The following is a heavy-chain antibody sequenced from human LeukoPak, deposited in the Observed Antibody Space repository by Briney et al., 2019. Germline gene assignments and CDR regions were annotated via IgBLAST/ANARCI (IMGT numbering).Heavy chain of an antibody. CDR2: IIPIFGTA. CDR3: ARDRELEPEYGMDV. D-gene: IGHD1-1*01. J-gene: IGHJ6*02. V-gene: IGHV1-69*13. Sequence: SVTVSCTASGGTFSSYAISWVRQAPGQGLEWMGGIIPIFGTANYAQKFQGRVTITADESTSTAYMELSSLRSEDTAMYYCARDRELEPEYGMDVWGQGTTVTVSS. CDR1: GGTFSSYA.